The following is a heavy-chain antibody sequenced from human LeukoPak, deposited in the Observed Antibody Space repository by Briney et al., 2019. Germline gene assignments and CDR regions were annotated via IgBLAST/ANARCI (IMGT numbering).Heavy chain of an antibody. J-gene: IGHJ6*03. CDR3: ATCLWFGEGAYMDV. Sequence: GESLKISCKGPGYSFITYWIGWVRQMPGKGLEWMGIIYPSDSDTRYSPSFQGQVTISADKSISTAYLQWSNLKASDTAIYYCATCLWFGEGAYMDVWGKGTTVTVSS. D-gene: IGHD3-10*01. CDR2: IYPSDSDT. CDR1: GYSFITYW. V-gene: IGHV5-51*01.